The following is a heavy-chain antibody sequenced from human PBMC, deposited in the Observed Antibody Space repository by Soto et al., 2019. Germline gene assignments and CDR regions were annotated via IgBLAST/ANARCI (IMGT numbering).Heavy chain of an antibody. CDR3: ARRITAGAATIDP. V-gene: IGHV4-39*01. J-gene: IGHJ5*02. D-gene: IGHD6-19*01. CDR2: ISYSGST. CDR1: GGSISSSSYH. Sequence: QLQLQESGPGLVKPSETLSLTCTVSGGSISSSSYHWGWIRQPPGKGLEWIGSISYSGSTYHNPSLKSRVTISVDTSRNQFSLKLSSVTAADTAVYYCARRITAGAATIDPWGQGTLVTVSS.